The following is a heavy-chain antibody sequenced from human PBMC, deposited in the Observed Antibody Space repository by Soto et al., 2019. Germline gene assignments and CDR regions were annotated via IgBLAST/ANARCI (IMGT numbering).Heavy chain of an antibody. V-gene: IGHV3-23*01. CDR3: AKLTVGWYFDL. CDR2: ISGSGGST. J-gene: IGHJ2*01. Sequence: TASGLTFSSYAMNWVRQAPGPGLEWVSVISGSGGSTYYADAVKGRFTISRDNAKNTLYLQMNSLRAEDTAVYYCAKLTVGWYFDLWGRGTLVTVSS. CDR1: GLTFSSYA. D-gene: IGHD4-17*01.